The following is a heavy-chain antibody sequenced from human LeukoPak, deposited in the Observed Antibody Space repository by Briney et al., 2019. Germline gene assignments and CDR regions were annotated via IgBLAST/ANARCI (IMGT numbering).Heavy chain of an antibody. CDR1: GFTLGTFA. CDR3: AKGHYDFRDY. Sequence: GGSLRLSCAASGFTLGTFAFSWVRQAPGKGLEWVSSITGDDRTYYADSVKGRFTIPRDTSSNTLYLQMNSLRAEDTALYYCAKGHYDFRDYWGQGTLVTVSS. D-gene: IGHD3-3*01. CDR2: ITGDDRT. V-gene: IGHV3-23*01. J-gene: IGHJ4*02.